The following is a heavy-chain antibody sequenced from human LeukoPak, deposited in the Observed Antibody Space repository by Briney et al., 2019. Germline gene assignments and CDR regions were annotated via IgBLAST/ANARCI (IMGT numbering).Heavy chain of an antibody. CDR3: AKPPKAGGSGWYEPLDY. D-gene: IGHD6-19*01. CDR1: GFTFSSYG. CDR2: IRYDGSNK. V-gene: IGHV3-30*02. Sequence: GGSLRLSCAASGFTFSSYGMHWVRQAPGKGLEWVAFIRYDGSNKYYADSVKGRFTISRDNSKNTLYLQMNSLRAEDTAVYYCAKPPKAGGSGWYEPLDYWGQGTLVTVSS. J-gene: IGHJ4*02.